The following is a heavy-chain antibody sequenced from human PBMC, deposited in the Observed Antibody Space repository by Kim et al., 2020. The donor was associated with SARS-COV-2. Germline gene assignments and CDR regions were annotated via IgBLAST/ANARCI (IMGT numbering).Heavy chain of an antibody. J-gene: IGHJ6*02. Sequence: ASVKVSCKSSGYIFTDHGIHWVRQAPGQRLEWLGAIYTGNGNTLDSQNFQGRVTLTRDTSASTAHMELSSLKSEDTAVYYCARSGGXXVWGQGTXXTXSS. CDR3: ARSGGXXV. D-gene: IGHD3-10*01. CDR2: IYTGNGNT. V-gene: IGHV1-3*04. CDR1: GYIFTDHG.